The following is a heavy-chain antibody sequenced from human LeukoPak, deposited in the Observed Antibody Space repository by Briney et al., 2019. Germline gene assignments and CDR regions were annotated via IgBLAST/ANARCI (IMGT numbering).Heavy chain of an antibody. V-gene: IGHV4-39*07. CDR3: ARAGSIVWSSTGYGTFDY. CDR1: GGSISSSSYY. D-gene: IGHD2-2*01. CDR2: IYYSGST. J-gene: IGHJ4*02. Sequence: KPSETLSLTCTVSGGSISSSSYYWGWIRQPPGKGLEWIGSIYYSGSTYYNPSLKSRVTISVDASKNQFSLKLSSVTAADTAVYYCARAGSIVWSSTGYGTFDYWGQGILVSVSS.